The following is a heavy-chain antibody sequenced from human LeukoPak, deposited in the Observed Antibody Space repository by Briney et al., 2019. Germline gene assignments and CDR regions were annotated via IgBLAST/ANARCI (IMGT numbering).Heavy chain of an antibody. Sequence: ASVKVSCKASGYTFTSYDINWVRQATGQGLEWMGWMNPNSGNTGYAQKFQGRVTMTRNTSISTACMELSSLRSEDTAVYYCARGRWIDSSGFRSLIDYWGQGTLVTVSS. CDR2: MNPNSGNT. J-gene: IGHJ4*02. CDR1: GYTFTSYD. CDR3: ARGRWIDSSGFRSLIDY. V-gene: IGHV1-8*01. D-gene: IGHD3-22*01.